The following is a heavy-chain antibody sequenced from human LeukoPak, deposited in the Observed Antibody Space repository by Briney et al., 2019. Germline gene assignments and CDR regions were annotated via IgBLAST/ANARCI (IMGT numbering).Heavy chain of an antibody. CDR2: ISSSSSTI. Sequence: PGGSLRLSCAASGFTFSSYSMNWVRQAPGKGLEWVSYISSSSSTIYYADSVKGRFTISRDNAKNSLYLQINSLRAEDTAVYYCARDDDSSGYWGQGTLVTVSS. J-gene: IGHJ4*02. CDR3: ARDDDSSGY. CDR1: GFTFSSYS. V-gene: IGHV3-48*01. D-gene: IGHD3-22*01.